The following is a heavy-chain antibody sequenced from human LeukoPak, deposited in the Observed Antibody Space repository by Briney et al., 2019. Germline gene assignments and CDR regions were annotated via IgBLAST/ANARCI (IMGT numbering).Heavy chain of an antibody. D-gene: IGHD2-2*01. CDR3: ARDWVVVVPAARGEFYYYYYYMDV. CDR1: GYTFTGYY. CDR2: INPNSGGT. J-gene: IGHJ6*03. Sequence: ASVKVSCKASGYTFTGYYMHWVRQAPGQGLEWMGWINPNSGGTNYAQKFQGRVTMTRDTSISTAYMELSRLRSDDTAVYYCARDWVVVVPAARGEFYYYYYYMDVWGKGTTVTVSS. V-gene: IGHV1-2*02.